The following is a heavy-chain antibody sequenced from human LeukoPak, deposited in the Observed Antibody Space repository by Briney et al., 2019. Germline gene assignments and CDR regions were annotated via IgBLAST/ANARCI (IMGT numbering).Heavy chain of an antibody. J-gene: IGHJ4*02. Sequence: HSGGSLRLSCAASGFSCSSYAVSWVRQAPGKGLEWVSGISDGGSRTYYADSVKGRFTISRDDSKNTLYLQMNSLRAEDTAVYYCAKVQLGIGVDYWGQGTLVTVSS. V-gene: IGHV3-23*01. CDR3: AKVQLGIGVDY. CDR2: ISDGGSRT. CDR1: GFSCSSYA. D-gene: IGHD7-27*01.